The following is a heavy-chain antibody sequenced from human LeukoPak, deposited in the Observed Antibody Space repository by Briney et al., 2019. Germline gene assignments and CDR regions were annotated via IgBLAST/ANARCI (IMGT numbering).Heavy chain of an antibody. V-gene: IGHV1-18*01. J-gene: IGHJ6*02. CDR1: GGTFSSYA. D-gene: IGHD4-4*01. CDR3: ARDRKATVTTRRSYYYGMDV. CDR2: ISAYNGNT. Sequence: ASVKVSCKASGGTFSSYAISWVRQAPGQGLEWMGWISAYNGNTNYAQKLQGRVTMTTDTSTSTAYMELRSLRSGDTAVYYCARDRKATVTTRRSYYYGMDVWGQGTTDTVSS.